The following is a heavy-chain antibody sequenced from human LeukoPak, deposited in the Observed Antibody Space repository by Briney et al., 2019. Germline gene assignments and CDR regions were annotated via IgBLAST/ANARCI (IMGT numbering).Heavy chain of an antibody. V-gene: IGHV3-23*01. J-gene: IGHJ4*02. CDR2: ITITGSSP. CDR1: GFTFSGYA. D-gene: IGHD6-13*01. CDR3: AKSSSSWSYYFNY. Sequence: GGSLRLSCAASGFTFSGYAMAWVRQASGKGLEWVSSITITGSSPSYADSVKGRFTVSRDNSKNTLYLQMNSLRAEDTAVYFCAKSSSSWSYYFNYWGQGTLVTVSS.